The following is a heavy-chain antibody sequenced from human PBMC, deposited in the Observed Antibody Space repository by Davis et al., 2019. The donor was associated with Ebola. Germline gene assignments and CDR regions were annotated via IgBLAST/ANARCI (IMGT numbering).Heavy chain of an antibody. Sequence: SETLSLTCNVSGESISSSCYYWGWIRQHPGEGLEWIGIIYYSGTTHYNPSLKSRVIISRDTSKNQFSLKLSSVTAADTAVYYCAREAGGGAFDIWGQGTMITVSS. D-gene: IGHD3-16*01. V-gene: IGHV4-31*03. CDR3: AREAGGGAFDI. J-gene: IGHJ3*02. CDR2: IYYSGTT. CDR1: GESISSSCYY.